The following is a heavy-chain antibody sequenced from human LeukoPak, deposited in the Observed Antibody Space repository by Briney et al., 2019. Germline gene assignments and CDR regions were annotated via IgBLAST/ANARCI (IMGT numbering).Heavy chain of an antibody. CDR2: IKSKIDGGTA. V-gene: IGHV3-15*01. Sequence: GRSLRLSCAASGFTFSSYGMHWVRQAPGKGLEWVGRIKSKIDGGTADYAAPVKGRFTISRDDSKDTLYMQMSSLKIEDTAVYYCTTDPLLGMGGQGTLVTVSS. D-gene: IGHD3-3*01. J-gene: IGHJ4*02. CDR1: GFTFSSYG. CDR3: TTDPLLGM.